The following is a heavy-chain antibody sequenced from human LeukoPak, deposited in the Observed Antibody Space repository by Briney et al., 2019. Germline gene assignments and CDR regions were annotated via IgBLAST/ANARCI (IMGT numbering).Heavy chain of an antibody. V-gene: IGHV1-18*01. Sequence: ASVKVSCKASGYTFNSYAITWVRQAPGQGFEWMGGNSGYNGNTNYAQKLQGRVTMTTDTSTSTVFMELKSLRSDDTAVYYCARTARYCSGGSCSYYFDYGGQGTLVTVSS. J-gene: IGHJ4*02. D-gene: IGHD2-15*01. CDR3: ARTARYCSGGSCSYYFDY. CDR1: GYTFNSYA. CDR2: NSGYNGNT.